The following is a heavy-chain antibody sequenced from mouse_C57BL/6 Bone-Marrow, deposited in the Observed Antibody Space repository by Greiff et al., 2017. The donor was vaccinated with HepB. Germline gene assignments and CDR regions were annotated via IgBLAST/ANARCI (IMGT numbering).Heavy chain of an antibody. CDR2: ISSGSSTI. V-gene: IGHV5-17*01. J-gene: IGHJ4*01. CDR1: GFTFSDYG. CDR3: ALNDYDFSLSYALYY. Sequence: DVHLVESGGGLVKPGGSLKLSCAASGFTFSDYGMHWVRQAPEKGLEWVAYISSGSSTIYYADTVKGRFTISRDNAKNTLFLHMTTLRSVYTALYSCALNDYDFSLSYALYYCGQATSVPLSS. D-gene: IGHD2-4*01.